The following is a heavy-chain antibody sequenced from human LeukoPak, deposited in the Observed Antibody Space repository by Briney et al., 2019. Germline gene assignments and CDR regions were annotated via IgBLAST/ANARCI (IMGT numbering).Heavy chain of an antibody. CDR1: GFTFSSYS. J-gene: IGHJ4*02. Sequence: GRSLRLSCAASGFTFSSYSMNWVRQAPGKGLEWVSFISSSSSYIYYADSVKGRFTISRDNAKNSLYLQMNSLRAEDTAVYYCARDRNSNYPNDYWGQGTLVTVSS. V-gene: IGHV3-21*01. CDR3: ARDRNSNYPNDY. CDR2: ISSSSSYI. D-gene: IGHD4-11*01.